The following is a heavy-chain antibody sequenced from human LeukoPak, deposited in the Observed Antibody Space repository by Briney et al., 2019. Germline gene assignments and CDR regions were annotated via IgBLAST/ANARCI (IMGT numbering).Heavy chain of an antibody. Sequence: GGSLRVSCAASGFTFSSYEVNWVRQAPGKGLEWVANIKQDGSEKYYVDSVKGRFTISRDNAKNSLYLQMNSLRAEDTAVYYCASDTTNYDSSGYADAFDIWGQGTMVTFSS. D-gene: IGHD3-22*01. J-gene: IGHJ3*02. CDR2: IKQDGSEK. CDR3: ASDTTNYDSSGYADAFDI. CDR1: GFTFSSYE. V-gene: IGHV3-7*01.